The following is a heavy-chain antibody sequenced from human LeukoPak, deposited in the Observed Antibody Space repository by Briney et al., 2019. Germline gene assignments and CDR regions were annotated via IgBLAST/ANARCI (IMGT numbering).Heavy chain of an antibody. V-gene: IGHV1-8*03. D-gene: IGHD3-3*01. Sequence: ASVKVSCKASGYTFTSYDINWVRQATGQGLEWTGWMNPNSGNTGFAQKFQGRVTITRNTSISTAYMELSSPRSEDTAVYYCARRYYDFWSGYPVNYYYYMDVWGKGATVTVSS. J-gene: IGHJ6*03. CDR3: ARRYYDFWSGYPVNYYYYMDV. CDR1: GYTFTSYD. CDR2: MNPNSGNT.